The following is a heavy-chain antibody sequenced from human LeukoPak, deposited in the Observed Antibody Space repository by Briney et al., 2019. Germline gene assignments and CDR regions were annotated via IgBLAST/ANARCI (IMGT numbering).Heavy chain of an antibody. CDR3: ARDSGTTGEVKFDP. Sequence: ASVKVSCKASGYTFTNYYFHWVRQAPGQGLEWMGIINPSGGSTSYAQKFQGRVTMTRDTSTSTVYMKLSSLRSEDTAVYYCARDSGTTGEVKFDPWGQGTLVTVSS. CDR1: GYTFTNYY. V-gene: IGHV1-46*01. D-gene: IGHD3-10*01. CDR2: INPSGGST. J-gene: IGHJ5*02.